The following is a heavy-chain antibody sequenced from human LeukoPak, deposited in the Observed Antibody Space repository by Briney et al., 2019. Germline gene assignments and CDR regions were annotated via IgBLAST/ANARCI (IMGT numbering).Heavy chain of an antibody. V-gene: IGHV3-30*02. Sequence: PGGSLRLSCAASGFTFSSYGMHWVRQAPGKGLEWVAFIRYDGSNKYYADSVKGRFTISRDNSKNTLYLQMNSLRAEDTAVYYCAKGFSRGYHYYYYYMDVWGKGTTVTVSS. J-gene: IGHJ6*03. D-gene: IGHD5-12*01. CDR3: AKGFSRGYHYYYYYMDV. CDR1: GFTFSSYG. CDR2: IRYDGSNK.